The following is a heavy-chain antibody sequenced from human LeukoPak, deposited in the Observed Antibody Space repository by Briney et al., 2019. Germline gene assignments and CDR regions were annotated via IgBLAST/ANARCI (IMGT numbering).Heavy chain of an antibody. J-gene: IGHJ3*02. CDR1: GFTFSNAW. CDR3: TTDYYYDSSGYSPWALDI. V-gene: IGHV3-15*01. CDR2: IKSKTDGGTT. Sequence: GGSLRLSCAASGFTFSNAWMSWVRQAPGKGLEWVGRIKSKTDGGTTDYAAPVKGRFTISRDDSKNALYLQMNSPKTEDTAVYYCTTDYYYDSSGYSPWALDIWGQGTMVTVSS. D-gene: IGHD3-22*01.